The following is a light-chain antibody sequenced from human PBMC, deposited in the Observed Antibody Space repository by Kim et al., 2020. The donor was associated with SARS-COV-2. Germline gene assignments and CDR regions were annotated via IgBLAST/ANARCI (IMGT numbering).Light chain of an antibody. J-gene: IGKJ1*01. CDR1: QSISSY. CDR3: QQSYSTPRT. V-gene: IGKV1-39*01. Sequence: DIQMTQSPSSLSASVGDRVTITCRASQSISSYLNWNQQKPGKAPKLLIYAAPTLQSGVPSRFSGSGSGTDFTLTISSLQPEDFATYYCQQSYSTPRTFGQGTKVDIK. CDR2: AAP.